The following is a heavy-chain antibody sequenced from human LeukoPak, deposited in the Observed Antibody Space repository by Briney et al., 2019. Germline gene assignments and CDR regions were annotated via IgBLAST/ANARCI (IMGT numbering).Heavy chain of an antibody. CDR1: GFTFSNYA. V-gene: IGHV3-23*01. CDR2: ISVSGFTT. J-gene: IGHJ3*02. CDR3: AKAGEEVATISPFEM. D-gene: IGHD5-24*01. Sequence: GGSLRLSCAASGFTFSNYAINWVRQAPGKGLEWVSSISVSGFTTYYADSVKGRLTISRDNSKNTLSLQLNSLRAEDTAVYYCAKAGEEVATISPFEMWGQGTKVTVSS.